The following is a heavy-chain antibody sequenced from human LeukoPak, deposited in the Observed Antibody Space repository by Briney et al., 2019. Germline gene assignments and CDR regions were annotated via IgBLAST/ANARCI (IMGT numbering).Heavy chain of an antibody. CDR3: ARDYGGSSPFDY. J-gene: IGHJ4*02. CDR1: GFTFSNYE. CDR2: ISSSGSDI. V-gene: IGHV3-48*03. Sequence: GGSLRLSCAASGFTFSNYEMHWVRQAPGKGLEWVSYISSSGSDIYYADSVKGRFTISRDNAKNSPYLHMNSLRAEDTAVYYCARDYGGSSPFDYWGQGTLVTVSS. D-gene: IGHD4-23*01.